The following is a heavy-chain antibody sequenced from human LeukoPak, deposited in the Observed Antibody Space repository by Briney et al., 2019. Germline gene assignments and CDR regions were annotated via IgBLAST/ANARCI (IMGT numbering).Heavy chain of an antibody. CDR2: IIPIFGTA. Sequence: SVKVSCKASGGTFSSYAISWVRQAPGQGLEWMGGIIPIFGTANHAQKFQGRVTITADESTSTAYMELSSLRSEDTAVYYCARGFGSFGWGSGLVGPWGQGTLVTVS. J-gene: IGHJ5*02. D-gene: IGHD3-10*01. V-gene: IGHV1-69*01. CDR3: ARGFGSFGWGSGLVGP. CDR1: GGTFSSYA.